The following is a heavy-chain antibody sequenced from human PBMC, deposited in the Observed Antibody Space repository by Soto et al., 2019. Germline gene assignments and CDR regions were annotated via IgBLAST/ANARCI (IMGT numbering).Heavy chain of an antibody. V-gene: IGHV5-51*01. CDR1: GYSFASYW. CDR2: IYPGDSDT. J-gene: IGHJ6*02. CDR3: ARTRSFTLGFYYDGMDV. D-gene: IGHD6-6*01. Sequence: GGSLKISCQVSGYSFASYWIGWVRQMPGKDLEWMGIIYPGDSDTRYSPSFQGQVTISADKSLRTAYLQWTSLKAPDTALYYCARTRSFTLGFYYDGMDVWGQGTTVTVSS.